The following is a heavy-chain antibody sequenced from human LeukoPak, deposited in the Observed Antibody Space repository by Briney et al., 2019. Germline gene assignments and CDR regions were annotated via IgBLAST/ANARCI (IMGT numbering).Heavy chain of an antibody. D-gene: IGHD6-6*01. J-gene: IGHJ4*02. V-gene: IGHV3-21*01. CDR3: ARGRLSTSCKWGDFDY. CDR2: ISSSSSYI. CDR1: GFTFSSYS. Sequence: GGSLRLSCAASGFTFSSYSMNWVRQAPGKGLEWVSSISSSSSYIYYADSVKGRFTISRDNAKNSLYLQMNSLRAEDTAVYYCARGRLSTSCKWGDFDYWGQGTLVTVSS.